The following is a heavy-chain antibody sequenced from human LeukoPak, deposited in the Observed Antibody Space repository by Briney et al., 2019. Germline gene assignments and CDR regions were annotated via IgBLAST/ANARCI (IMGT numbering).Heavy chain of an antibody. CDR3: AKDRGFGEYFPFFY. Sequence: GGSLRLSCAASGFTFSTYAMSWVRQTPEKGLEWVSAISGSGGSTYYADSVKGRFTISRANSKNTLYLQMNSLRAEGTAVYYCAKDRGFGEYFPFFYWGQGTLVTVSS. J-gene: IGHJ4*02. CDR2: ISGSGGST. D-gene: IGHD3-10*01. CDR1: GFTFSTYA. V-gene: IGHV3-23*01.